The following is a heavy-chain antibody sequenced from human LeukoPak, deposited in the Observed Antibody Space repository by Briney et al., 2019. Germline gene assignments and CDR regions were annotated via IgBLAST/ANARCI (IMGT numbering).Heavy chain of an antibody. Sequence: GESLKISCKCSGYTFTNYWIAWVRQMSGKGLEWMGTIYPGDSDTRYSSSFQGQVTISADKSISTAYLQWSSLKASDTAMYYCARRFGRTTDYWGQGTLVTVSS. CDR1: GYTFTNYW. CDR2: IYPGDSDT. V-gene: IGHV5-51*01. D-gene: IGHD1-1*01. J-gene: IGHJ4*02. CDR3: ARRFGRTTDY.